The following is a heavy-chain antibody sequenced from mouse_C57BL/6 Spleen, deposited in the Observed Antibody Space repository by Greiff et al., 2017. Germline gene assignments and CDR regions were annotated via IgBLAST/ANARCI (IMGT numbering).Heavy chain of an antibody. CDR3: ARAAGGGFDG. CDR1: GYTFTSYW. J-gene: IGHJ2*01. Sequence: QVQLQQSGAELAKPGASVKLSCKASGYTFTSYWMHWVKQRPGQGLEWIGYINPSSGYTKYNQKFKVKATLTADKSSSTAYMQLSSLTYEDSAVYYCARAAGGGFDGWGQGTTLTVSS. V-gene: IGHV1-7*01. CDR2: INPSSGYT.